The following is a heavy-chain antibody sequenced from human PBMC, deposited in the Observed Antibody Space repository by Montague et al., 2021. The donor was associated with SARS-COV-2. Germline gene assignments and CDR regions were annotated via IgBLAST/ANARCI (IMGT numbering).Heavy chain of an antibody. D-gene: IGHD3-3*01. CDR1: GFTFSFYE. CDR3: ARGGTCYDFWSGFYNYYYAMDV. J-gene: IGHJ6*02. Sequence: SLRLSCAASGFTFSFYEMNWVRQAPGKGLEWVSYISSSGSTIYYXDSVKGRFTISRDNAKNPLYLQMVSLRAEDTAVYFCARGGTCYDFWSGFYNYYYAMDVWGQGTTVTVSS. V-gene: IGHV3-48*03. CDR2: ISSSGSTI.